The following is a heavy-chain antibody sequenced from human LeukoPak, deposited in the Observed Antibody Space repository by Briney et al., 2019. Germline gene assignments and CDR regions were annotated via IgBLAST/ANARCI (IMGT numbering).Heavy chain of an antibody. CDR1: GFTFSSYS. Sequence: PGGSLRLSCAASGFTFSSYSMNWVRQAPGKGLEWVSSISSSSSYIYYADSVKGRFTISRDSSKNTLYLQMDGLRAEDTAIYYCAKDSPVCTYWGQGTLVTVSS. CDR2: ISSSSSYI. J-gene: IGHJ4*02. D-gene: IGHD5/OR15-5a*01. V-gene: IGHV3-21*04. CDR3: AKDSPVCTY.